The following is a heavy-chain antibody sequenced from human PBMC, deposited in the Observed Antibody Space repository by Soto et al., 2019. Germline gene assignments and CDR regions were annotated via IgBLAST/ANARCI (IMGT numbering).Heavy chain of an antibody. V-gene: IGHV2-5*02. CDR2: IYWDDDE. J-gene: IGHJ6*02. Sequence: QITLKESGPPLVKPTQTLTLTCTFSGFSLSSSNVGVAWIRQPPGKALEWLALIYWDDDERYSPSLRNRLTVTKDTSNNQVVLTLTNMDPVDTATYYCAHKGGRGAGMDVWGQGTTVTVSS. CDR3: AHKGGRGAGMDV. CDR1: GFSLSSSNVG. D-gene: IGHD3-10*01.